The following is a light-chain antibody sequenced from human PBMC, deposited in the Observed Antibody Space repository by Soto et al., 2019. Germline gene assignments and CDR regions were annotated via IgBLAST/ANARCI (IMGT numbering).Light chain of an antibody. J-gene: IGLJ1*01. CDR2: EVS. V-gene: IGLV2-14*01. CDR3: ISYTSSSTLV. Sequence: QSALTQPASVSGSPGQSITISCTGTSSDVGGYNYVSWYQQHPGKAPKLMIYEVSNRPSGVSNRFSGSKSGNTASLTISGLQAEDEADYYCISYTSSSTLVFGTGTKLPVL. CDR1: SSDVGGYNY.